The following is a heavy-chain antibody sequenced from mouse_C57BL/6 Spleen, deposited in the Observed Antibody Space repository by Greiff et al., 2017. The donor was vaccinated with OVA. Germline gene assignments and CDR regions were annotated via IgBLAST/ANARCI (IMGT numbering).Heavy chain of an antibody. CDR2: ISDGGSYT. V-gene: IGHV5-4*01. CDR1: GFTFSSYA. Sequence: EVHLVESGGGLVKPGGSLKLSCAASGFTFSSYAMSWVRQTPEKRLEWVATISDGGSYTYYPDNVKGRFTISRDNAKNNLYLQMSHLKSEDTAMYYCAGTERFAYWGQGTLVTVSA. D-gene: IGHD3-3*01. J-gene: IGHJ3*01. CDR3: AGTERFAY.